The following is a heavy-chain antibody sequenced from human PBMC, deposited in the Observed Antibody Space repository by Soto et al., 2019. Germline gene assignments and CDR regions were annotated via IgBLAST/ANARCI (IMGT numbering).Heavy chain of an antibody. Sequence: GGSLRLSCAASGFTFSSYGMHWVRQAPGKGLEWVAVISYDGSNKYYADSVKGRVTISRDNSKNTLYLQMNSLRAEDTAVYYCAKDLLAYYDSSGYSDYFDYWGQGTLVTVSS. D-gene: IGHD3-22*01. J-gene: IGHJ4*02. CDR2: ISYDGSNK. V-gene: IGHV3-30*18. CDR1: GFTFSSYG. CDR3: AKDLLAYYDSSGYSDYFDY.